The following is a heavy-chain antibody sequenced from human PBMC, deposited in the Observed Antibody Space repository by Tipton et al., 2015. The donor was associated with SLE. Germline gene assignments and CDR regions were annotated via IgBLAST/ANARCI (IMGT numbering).Heavy chain of an antibody. CDR1: GFTFSGYW. Sequence: SLRLSCAASGFTFSGYWMHWVRQAPGKGLVWVSRINNDGSDTVYADSVKGRFTISRDNATNTLYLQMNGLRAEDAAVYYCARGLRGPDYWGQGTLVTVSS. J-gene: IGHJ4*02. CDR3: ARGLRGPDY. V-gene: IGHV3-74*01. D-gene: IGHD4-17*01. CDR2: INNDGSDT.